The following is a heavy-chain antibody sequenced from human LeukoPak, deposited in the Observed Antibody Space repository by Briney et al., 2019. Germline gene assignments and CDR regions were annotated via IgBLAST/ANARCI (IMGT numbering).Heavy chain of an antibody. CDR3: ARMPHPNMYYSGSGSYYSVIDAFDI. CDR1: GGSIISGANY. V-gene: IGHV4-31*02. CDR2: MYYSGDT. D-gene: IGHD3-10*01. J-gene: IGHJ3*02. Sequence: SETLSLTCTVSGGSIISGANYWSWIRQHPEKGLEWIGYMYYSGDTYYNPSLKSRVIISADTSKNHFSLKLTSVTAADTAVYYCARMPHPNMYYSGSGSYYSVIDAFDIWGQGTTVTVSS.